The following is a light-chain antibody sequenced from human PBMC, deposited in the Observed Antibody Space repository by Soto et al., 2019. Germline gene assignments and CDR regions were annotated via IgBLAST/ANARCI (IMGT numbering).Light chain of an antibody. CDR1: QNIDHY. CDR3: QQSRSPPSA. CDR2: GAS. J-gene: IGKJ2*01. V-gene: IGKV1-39*01. Sequence: DIQMTQSPSSLSASVGDRVTITCRASQNIDHYLNWYQHKPGKAPKFLIYGASNLESGVPSSFSGTGSGTEFTMTISGLRPEDFATYYCQQSRSPPSAFGQGT.